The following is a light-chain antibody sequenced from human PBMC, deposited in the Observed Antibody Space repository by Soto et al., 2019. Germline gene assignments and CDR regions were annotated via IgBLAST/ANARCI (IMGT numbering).Light chain of an antibody. V-gene: IGLV2-23*01. CDR3: CSYAGNPYV. CDR1: SSDVGSYNS. Sequence: QSVLTQPASVSGSPGQSIAISCTGTSSDVGSYNSVSWYQQHPGKAPKLMIYEGSKRPSGVSDRFSGPKSGNTASLTISGLQAEDEADYYCCSYAGNPYVFGTGTKGTVL. CDR2: EGS. J-gene: IGLJ1*01.